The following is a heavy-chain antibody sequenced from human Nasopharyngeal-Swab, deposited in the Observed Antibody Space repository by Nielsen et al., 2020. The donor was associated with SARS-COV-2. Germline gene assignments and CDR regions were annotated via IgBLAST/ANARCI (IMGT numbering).Heavy chain of an antibody. CDR3: ARGPPKTYYFDY. CDR2: ISYDGSNK. Sequence: GGSLRLSCAASGFTFSSYAMYWVRQAPGKGLEWVAVISYDGSNKYYADSVKGRFTISRDNSKNTLYLQMNSLRAEDTAVYYCARGPPKTYYFDYWGQGTLVTVSS. V-gene: IGHV3-30-3*01. J-gene: IGHJ4*02. CDR1: GFTFSSYA.